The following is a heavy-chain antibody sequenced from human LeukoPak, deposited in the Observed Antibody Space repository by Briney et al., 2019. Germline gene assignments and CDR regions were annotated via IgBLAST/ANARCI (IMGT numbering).Heavy chain of an antibody. Sequence: ETLSLTCTVSGGSISSSSYYWGWIRQPPGKGLEWVSSIRPSGDNTYYGDSVKGRFTISRDNSKNTVYLQMNNMRVDDTAVYYCARVAGWHWFDPWGQGTLVTVSS. J-gene: IGHJ5*02. V-gene: IGHV3-23*01. CDR1: GGSISSSSYY. D-gene: IGHD6-19*01. CDR2: IRPSGDNT. CDR3: ARVAGWHWFDP.